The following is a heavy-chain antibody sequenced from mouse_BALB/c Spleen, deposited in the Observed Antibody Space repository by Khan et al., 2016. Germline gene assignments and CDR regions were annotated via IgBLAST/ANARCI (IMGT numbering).Heavy chain of an antibody. Sequence: VQLQQSGAELVKPGASVKLSCTASGFNIKDTYMHWVKQRPEQGLEWMGRIDPANGNTKYDPKFQGKATITADTSSNTAYLQLSSLTSEDTAVYYLASSTDYWGQVTTLTVSS. CDR1: GFNIKDTY. V-gene: IGHV14-3*02. J-gene: IGHJ2*01. CDR2: IDPANGNT. CDR3: ASSTDY.